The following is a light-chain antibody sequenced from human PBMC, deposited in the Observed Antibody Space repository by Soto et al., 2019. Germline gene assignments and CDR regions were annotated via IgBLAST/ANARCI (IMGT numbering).Light chain of an antibody. J-gene: IGKJ1*01. CDR3: QQYNSWPRP. CDR2: GAS. V-gene: IGKV3-15*01. CDR1: QSVNSN. Sequence: EIVMTQSPATLSVPPGERATLSCRASQSVNSNLAWYQQKPGQAPRLLIYGASSWATGIPARFSGSGSGTEFTLTITSLQSEDFAVYYCQQYNSWPRPFGQGTKAAIK.